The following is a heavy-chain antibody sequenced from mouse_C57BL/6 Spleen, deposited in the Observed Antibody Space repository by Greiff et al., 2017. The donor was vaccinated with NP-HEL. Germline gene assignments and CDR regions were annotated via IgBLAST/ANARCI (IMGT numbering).Heavy chain of an antibody. CDR1: GYTFTDYY. V-gene: IGHV1-76*01. Sequence: QVQLKESGAELVRPGASVKLSCKASGYTFTDYYINWVKQRPGQGLEWIARIYPGSGNTYYNEKFKGKATLTAEKSSSTAYMQLSSLTSEDSAVYVCARGDDEYYVDYWGQGTTLTVSS. CDR3: ARGDDEYYVDY. CDR2: IYPGSGNT. J-gene: IGHJ2*01.